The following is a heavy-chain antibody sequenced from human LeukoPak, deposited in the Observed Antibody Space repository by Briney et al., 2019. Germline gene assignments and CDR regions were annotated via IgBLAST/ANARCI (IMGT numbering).Heavy chain of an antibody. CDR1: GFTFSSYG. CDR3: ARRVVVPAAPYYFDY. CDR2: ISYDGSNK. D-gene: IGHD2-2*01. J-gene: IGHJ4*02. V-gene: IGHV3-30*03. Sequence: PGGSLRLSCAASGFTFSSYGMHWVRQAPGKGLEWVAVISYDGSNKYYADSVKGRFTISRDNAKNTLYLQMNSLRAEDTAVYYCARRVVVPAAPYYFDYWGQGTLVTVSS.